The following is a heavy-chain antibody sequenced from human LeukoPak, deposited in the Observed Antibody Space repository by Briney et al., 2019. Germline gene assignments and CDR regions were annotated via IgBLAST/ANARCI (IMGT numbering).Heavy chain of an antibody. Sequence: GGSLRLSCAASGFTFSSYWMSWVRQAPGKGLEWVANIKQDGSEKYYVDSVKGRFTISRDNAKNSLYLQMNSLRAEDTAVYYCAKGGRDGYNYAFDYWGQGTLVTVSS. V-gene: IGHV3-7*01. J-gene: IGHJ4*02. CDR3: AKGGRDGYNYAFDY. CDR2: IKQDGSEK. CDR1: GFTFSSYW. D-gene: IGHD5-24*01.